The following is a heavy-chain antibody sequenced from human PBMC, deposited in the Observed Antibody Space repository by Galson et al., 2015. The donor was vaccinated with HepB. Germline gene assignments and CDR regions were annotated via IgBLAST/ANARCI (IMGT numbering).Heavy chain of an antibody. D-gene: IGHD5-18*01. J-gene: IGHJ4*02. V-gene: IGHV3-21*01. CDR3: ARGKVDTAMVIDY. Sequence: SLRLSCAASGFTFSSYSMNWVRQAPGKGLEWVSSISSSSSYIYYADSVKGRFTISRDNAKNSLYLQMNSLRAEDTAVYYCARGKVDTAMVIDYWGQGTLVTVSS. CDR2: ISSSSSYI. CDR1: GFTFSSYS.